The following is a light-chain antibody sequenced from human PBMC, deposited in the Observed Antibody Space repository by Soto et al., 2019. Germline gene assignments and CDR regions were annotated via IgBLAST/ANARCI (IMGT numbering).Light chain of an antibody. V-gene: IGLV2-18*02. J-gene: IGLJ3*02. Sequence: QSALTQPPSVSGSPGQSVTISCTGTSSDVGNYNRVSWYQQPPGTAPKLMIYEVSNRPSGVPDRVSGSKSDNTASLTISGLQAEDEADYYCSSYTSSSTWVFGGGTKLTVL. CDR1: SSDVGNYNR. CDR2: EVS. CDR3: SSYTSSSTWV.